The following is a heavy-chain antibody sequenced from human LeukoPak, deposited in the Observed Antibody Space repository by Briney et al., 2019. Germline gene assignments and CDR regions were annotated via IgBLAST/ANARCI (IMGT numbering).Heavy chain of an antibody. CDR2: IYYSGST. J-gene: IGHJ6*04. CDR1: GGSISSYY. D-gene: IGHD3-10*01. V-gene: IGHV4-59*01. CDR3: ARASRAMVRGQGAYYYYGMDV. Sequence: PSETLSLTCTVSGGSISSYYWSWIRQPPGKGLEWIGYIYYSGSTNYYPSLNSRVTISVDTSKNQFSLKLSSVTAADTAVYYCARASRAMVRGQGAYYYYGMDVWGKGTTVTVSS.